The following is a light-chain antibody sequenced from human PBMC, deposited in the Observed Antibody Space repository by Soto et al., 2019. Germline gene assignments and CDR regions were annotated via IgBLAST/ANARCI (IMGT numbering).Light chain of an antibody. CDR3: QQYGSSPPRFT. CDR2: GAS. V-gene: IGKV3-20*01. CDR1: QSVSSSY. Sequence: EIVLTQSPGTLSLSPGERATLSCRARQSVSSSYLAWYQQKPGQAPRLLIYGASSRATGIPDSFSGSGSGADLPLTISRLEPEDFALYYCQQYGSSPPRFTFGPGTKVVIK. J-gene: IGKJ3*01.